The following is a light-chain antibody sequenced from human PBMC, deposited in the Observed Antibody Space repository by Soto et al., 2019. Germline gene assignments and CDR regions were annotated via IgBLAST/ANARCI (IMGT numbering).Light chain of an antibody. CDR3: QQLNSYPRS. J-gene: IGKJ4*01. Sequence: DIQLTQSPSFLSASVGDRVTITCRASQGISSYLAWYQQKPGKAPKLLIYAASTLQSGVPSRFSGRGSGTEFTLTISSLQPEDFATYSCQQLNSYPRSFGGGTKVEIK. CDR1: QGISSY. CDR2: AAS. V-gene: IGKV1-9*01.